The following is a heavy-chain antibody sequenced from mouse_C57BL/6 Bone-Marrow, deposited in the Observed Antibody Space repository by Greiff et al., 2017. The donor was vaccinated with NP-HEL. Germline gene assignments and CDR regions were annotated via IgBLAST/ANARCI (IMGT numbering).Heavy chain of an antibody. CDR1: GYSIPSGYY. V-gene: IGHV3-6*01. CDR3: AGDGYQTWYFEV. Sequence: EVKLMESGPGLVKPSQSLSLPCSVTGYSIPSGYYWNWIRQLPGNKLEWMGYISYDGSNNYNPSLKNRISITRDTSKNQFFLKLNSVTTEDTATYYCAGDGYQTWYFEVWGTGTTVTVSS. J-gene: IGHJ1*03. CDR2: ISYDGSN. D-gene: IGHD2-2*01.